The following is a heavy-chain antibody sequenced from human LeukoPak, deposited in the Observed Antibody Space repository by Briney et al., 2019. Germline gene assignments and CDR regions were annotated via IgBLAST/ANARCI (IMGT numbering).Heavy chain of an antibody. J-gene: IGHJ3*02. CDR2: IYHSGST. D-gene: IGHD1-26*01. CDR1: GYSISSGYY. CDR3: ARHQGGSYDVSFRAFDI. V-gene: IGHV4-38-2*01. Sequence: SETLSLTCAVSGYSISSGYYWGWIRQPPGKGLEWIGSIYHSGSTYYNPSLKSRVTISVDTSKNQFFLKLSSVTAADTAVYYCARHQGGSYDVSFRAFDIWGQGTMVTVSS.